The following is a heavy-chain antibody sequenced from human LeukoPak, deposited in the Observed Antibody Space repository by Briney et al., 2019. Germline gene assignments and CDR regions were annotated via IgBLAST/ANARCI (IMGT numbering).Heavy chain of an antibody. V-gene: IGHV4-39*01. D-gene: IGHD6-19*01. CDR3: ARHVGAGYSSGWSEYFQH. J-gene: IGHJ1*01. CDR1: GGSISSNSYY. CDR2: IYYSGST. Sequence: SETLSLTCAVSGGSISSNSYYWGWIRQPPGKGLEWIGSIYYSGSTYYNPSLKSRVTISVDTSKNQFSLKLSSVTAADTAVYYCARHVGAGYSSGWSEYFQHWGQGTLVTVSS.